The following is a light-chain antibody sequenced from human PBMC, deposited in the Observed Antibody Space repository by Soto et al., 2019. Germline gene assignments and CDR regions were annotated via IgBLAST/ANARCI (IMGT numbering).Light chain of an antibody. CDR1: QSISSY. CDR2: AAS. Sequence: DIQMTQSPSSLSASVGDRVTIICRASQSISSYLNWYQQNPGKAPKFLIYAASTLESGVPSRFSGRGSGTSFTLTISSLQPEDSATYFCQQSYDKFPLTFGGGTKVEIK. CDR3: QQSYDKFPLT. J-gene: IGKJ4*01. V-gene: IGKV1-39*01.